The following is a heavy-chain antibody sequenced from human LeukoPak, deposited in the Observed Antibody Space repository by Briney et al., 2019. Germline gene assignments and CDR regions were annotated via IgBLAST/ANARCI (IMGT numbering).Heavy chain of an antibody. Sequence: GGSLRLSCAASGFTFSSYWMSWVRQAPGKGLEWVANIKQDGSEKYYVDSVKGRFTISRDNAKNSLHLQMNSLRAEDTAVYYCARVYSSSWETFDYWGQGTLVTVSS. J-gene: IGHJ4*02. D-gene: IGHD6-13*01. CDR3: ARVYSSSWETFDY. CDR2: IKQDGSEK. CDR1: GFTFSSYW. V-gene: IGHV3-7*04.